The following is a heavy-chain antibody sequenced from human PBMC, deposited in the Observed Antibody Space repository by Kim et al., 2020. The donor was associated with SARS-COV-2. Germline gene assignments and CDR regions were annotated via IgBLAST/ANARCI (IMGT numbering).Heavy chain of an antibody. J-gene: IGHJ4*02. D-gene: IGHD6-19*01. CDR3: ARGLVGAVAEYYFDY. Sequence: KFQGRVTITADESTSTAYMELSSLRSEDTAVYYCARGLVGAVAEYYFDYWGQGTLVTVSS. V-gene: IGHV1-69*01.